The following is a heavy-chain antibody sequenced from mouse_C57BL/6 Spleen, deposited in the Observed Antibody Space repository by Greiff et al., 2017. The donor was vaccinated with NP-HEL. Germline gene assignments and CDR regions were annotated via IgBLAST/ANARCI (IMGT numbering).Heavy chain of an antibody. Sequence: QVQLQQSGPGLVAPSQSLSITCTVSGFSLTSYGVHWVRQPPGKGLEWLVVIWSDGSTTYNSALKSRLSISKDNSKSQVFLKMNSLQTDDTAMYYCARHHSNLYAMDYWGQGTSVTVSS. CDR2: IWSDGST. D-gene: IGHD2-5*01. CDR1: GFSLTSYG. V-gene: IGHV2-6-1*01. J-gene: IGHJ4*01. CDR3: ARHHSNLYAMDY.